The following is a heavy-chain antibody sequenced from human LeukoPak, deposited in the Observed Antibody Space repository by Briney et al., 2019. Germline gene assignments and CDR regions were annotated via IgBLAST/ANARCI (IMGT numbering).Heavy chain of an antibody. V-gene: IGHV1-69*01. Sequence: SVKVSCKASGGTFSSYAISWVRQAPGQGLEWMGGIIPIFGTANYAQKFQGRVTITADESTSTAYMELSSLRSEDTAVYYCARDSSSWYNWFDPWGQGTLVTVSS. D-gene: IGHD6-13*01. CDR2: IIPIFGTA. J-gene: IGHJ5*02. CDR1: GGTFSSYA. CDR3: ARDSSSWYNWFDP.